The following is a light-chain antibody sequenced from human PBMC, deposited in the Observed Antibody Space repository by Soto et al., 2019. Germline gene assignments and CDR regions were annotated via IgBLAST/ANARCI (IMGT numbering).Light chain of an antibody. CDR2: DPS. CDR3: QQYDILPT. CDR1: QDIRNF. J-gene: IGKJ2*01. Sequence: DIQMTQSPSSLSASVGDRVTITCQASQDIRNFLNWYQQKPGKAPKLLIYDPSNLETGVPSRFSGSGSGTDFTFTISSLQPEDIATYHCQQYDILPTFGQGTKLEIK. V-gene: IGKV1-33*01.